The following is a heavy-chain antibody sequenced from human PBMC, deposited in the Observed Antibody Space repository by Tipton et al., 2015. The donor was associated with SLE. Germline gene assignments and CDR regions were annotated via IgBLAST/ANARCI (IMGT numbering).Heavy chain of an antibody. CDR2: AYTTGDT. D-gene: IGHD6-19*01. V-gene: IGHV4-61*09. J-gene: IGHJ4*02. Sequence: LRLSCTVSGASVNSGDYFWTWLRQPAEKGLEWLGHAYTTGDTNYNPSLKSRVTILVDTSKNQFSLKLTSVTAADTAVYYCARGMGIPLGNFFDYWGQGTLVTVSS. CDR1: GASVNSGDYF. CDR3: ARGMGIPLGNFFDY.